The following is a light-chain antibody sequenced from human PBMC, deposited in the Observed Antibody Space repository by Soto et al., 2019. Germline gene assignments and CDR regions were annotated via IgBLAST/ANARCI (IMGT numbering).Light chain of an antibody. J-gene: IGLJ1*01. Sequence: QSVLTQPASVSGSPGQSITISCTGTTGDVGAYNYVSWYQQHPGKAPRVMIYEVSYRPSGVSNRFSGSRSGNTASLTISGLQAEDEADYYCSSFTTSTTLVFGTGNKVTVL. CDR2: EVS. CDR1: TGDVGAYNY. CDR3: SSFTTSTTLV. V-gene: IGLV2-14*01.